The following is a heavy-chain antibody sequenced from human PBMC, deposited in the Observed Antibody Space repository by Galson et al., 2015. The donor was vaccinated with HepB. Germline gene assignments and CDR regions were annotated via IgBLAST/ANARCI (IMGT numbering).Heavy chain of an antibody. CDR3: ARDDDGYSSSWYYGGLSPTLPGGAFDI. CDR2: ISAYNGNT. CDR1: GYTFTSYG. D-gene: IGHD6-13*01. J-gene: IGHJ3*02. Sequence: SVKVSCKASGYTFTSYGISWVRQAPGQGLEWMGRISAYNGNTNYAQKLQGRVTMTTDTSTSTAYMELSSLRSEDTAVYYCARDDDGYSSSWYYGGLSPTLPGGAFDIWGQGTMVTVSS. V-gene: IGHV1-18*04.